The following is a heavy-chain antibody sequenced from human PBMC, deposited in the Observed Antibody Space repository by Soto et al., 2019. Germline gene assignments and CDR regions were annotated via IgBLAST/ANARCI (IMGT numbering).Heavy chain of an antibody. V-gene: IGHV4-39*01. J-gene: IGHJ2*01. Sequence: SETLSLTCTVSGGSISSSSYYWGWIRQPPGKGLEWIGSIYYSGSTYYNPSLKSRVTISVDTSKNQFSLKLSSVTAADTAVYYCARQSLYYYDSSGYYYARDWYFDLWGRGTLVTVSS. CDR1: GGSISSSSYY. CDR3: ARQSLYYYDSSGYYYARDWYFDL. D-gene: IGHD3-22*01. CDR2: IYYSGST.